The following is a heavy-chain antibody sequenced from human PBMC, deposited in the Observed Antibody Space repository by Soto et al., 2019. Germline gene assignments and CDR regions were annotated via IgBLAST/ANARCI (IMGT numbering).Heavy chain of an antibody. CDR2: MNPNSGNT. D-gene: IGHD6-19*01. J-gene: IGHJ4*02. CDR3: ARADTWGVAVAGM. CDR1: GYAFTSFD. Sequence: GASVKVSCKASGYAFTSFDINWVRQASGQGLEWMGWMNPNSGNTGYAQKFQGRVTMTRNTSKSTAYMELSSLRSEDTAVYYCARADTWGVAVAGMWGQGTLVTVSS. V-gene: IGHV1-8*01.